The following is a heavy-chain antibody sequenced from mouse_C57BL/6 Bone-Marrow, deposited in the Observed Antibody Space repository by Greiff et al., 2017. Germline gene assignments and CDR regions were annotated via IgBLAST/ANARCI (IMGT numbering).Heavy chain of an antibody. Sequence: QVQLQQPGTELVKPGASVKLSCKASGYTFTSYWMHWVKQRPGQGLEWIGNINPSNGGTNYNEKFKSKATLTVDKSSSTAYMQLSSLTSEYSAVYYCARSTVVSRGDYFDYWGQGTTRTVSS. CDR2: INPSNGGT. J-gene: IGHJ2*01. CDR3: ARSTVVSRGDYFDY. D-gene: IGHD1-1*01. CDR1: GYTFTSYW. V-gene: IGHV1-53*01.